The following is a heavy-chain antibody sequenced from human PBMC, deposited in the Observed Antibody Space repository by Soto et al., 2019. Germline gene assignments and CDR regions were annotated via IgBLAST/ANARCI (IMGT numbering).Heavy chain of an antibody. D-gene: IGHD6-19*01. CDR2: INSDGSST. CDR3: ARVSDSSGWYPLYYFDY. Sequence: GGSLRLSCAASGFPFRSYWMPWVRPAPGKGLVWVSRINSDGSSTSYADSVKGRFTISRDNAKNTLYLQMNSLRAEDTAVYYCARVSDSSGWYPLYYFDYWGQGTLVTVSS. J-gene: IGHJ4*02. V-gene: IGHV3-74*01. CDR1: GFPFRSYW.